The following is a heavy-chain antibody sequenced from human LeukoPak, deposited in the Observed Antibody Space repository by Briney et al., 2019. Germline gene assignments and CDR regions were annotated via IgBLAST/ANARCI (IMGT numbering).Heavy chain of an antibody. Sequence: GGSLRLSCAASGFTVITNCMTWVRQAPGKGLEWVSLIYSGGSTYYADSVKGRFTISRDNSKNTLYLQMNSLRAEDTAVYYCAKNYYVSGSYYNGVDYWGQGTLVTVSS. J-gene: IGHJ4*02. CDR1: GFTVITNC. D-gene: IGHD3-10*01. CDR3: AKNYYVSGSYYNGVDY. V-gene: IGHV3-53*01. CDR2: IYSGGST.